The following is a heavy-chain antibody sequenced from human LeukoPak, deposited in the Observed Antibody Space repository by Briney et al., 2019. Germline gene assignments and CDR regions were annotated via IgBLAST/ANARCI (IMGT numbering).Heavy chain of an antibody. CDR1: GFTFSSYS. CDR3: ARIGGGGFYDY. Sequence: PGGSLRLSCAASGFTFSSYSMHWVRQAPGEGLEYVSAISANGGDTYYANSVKDRFTISRDNSKNTLYLQMGSLRAEDMAVYYCARIGGGGFYDYWGQGTLVTVSS. CDR2: ISANGGDT. D-gene: IGHD3-16*01. V-gene: IGHV3-64*01. J-gene: IGHJ4*02.